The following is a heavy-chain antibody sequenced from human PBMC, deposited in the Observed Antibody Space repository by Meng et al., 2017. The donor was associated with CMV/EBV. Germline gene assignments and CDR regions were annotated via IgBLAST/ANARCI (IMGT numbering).Heavy chain of an antibody. D-gene: IGHD4-11*01. V-gene: IGHV3-33*01. CDR3: ARDDAMTTVTTIGY. CDR1: GFTFSSYG. J-gene: IGHJ4*02. CDR2: IWYEGSNK. Sequence: QVQLVESGGGVGQPGRSLRRSCAASGFTFSSYGMHWVRQAPGKGLEWVAVIWYEGSNKYYADSVKGRFTISRDNSKNTLYLQMNCLRAEDTAVYYCARDDAMTTVTTIGYWGQGTLVTVSS.